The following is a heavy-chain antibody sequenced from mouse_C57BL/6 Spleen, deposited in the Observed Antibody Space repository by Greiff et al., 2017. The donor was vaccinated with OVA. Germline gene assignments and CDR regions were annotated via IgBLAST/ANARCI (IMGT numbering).Heavy chain of an antibody. J-gene: IGHJ3*01. V-gene: IGHV5-17*01. CDR3: ARETSGFAY. CDR1: GFTFSDYG. Sequence: EVKLMESGGGLVKPGGSLKLSCAASGFTFSDYGMHWVRQAPEKGLEWVAYISSGSSTIYYADTVKGRFTISRDNAKNTLFLQMTSLRSEDTAMYYCARETSGFAYWGQGTLVTVSA. CDR2: ISSGSSTI.